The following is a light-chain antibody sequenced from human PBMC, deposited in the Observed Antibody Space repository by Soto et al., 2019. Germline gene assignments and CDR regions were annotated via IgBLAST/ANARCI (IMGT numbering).Light chain of an antibody. CDR1: SSDVGSYTL. CDR3: WSYAGSFTYV. Sequence: QSALTQPASVSGSPGQSITISCTGKSSDVGSYTLVSWYQQHPGKVPKLTIYEVSKRPSGVSVRFSGSRSGNTASLTISGLQAEDEADYFCWSYAGSFTYVFGTGTKVTVL. CDR2: EVS. V-gene: IGLV2-23*02. J-gene: IGLJ1*01.